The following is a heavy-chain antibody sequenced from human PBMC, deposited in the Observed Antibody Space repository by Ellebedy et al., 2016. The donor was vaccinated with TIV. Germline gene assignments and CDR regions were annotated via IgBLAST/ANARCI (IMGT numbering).Heavy chain of an antibody. V-gene: IGHV3-13*01. CDR2: IGSAVDT. CDR1: GSTSNSYD. J-gene: IGHJ6*02. Sequence: GGSLRPSCPPSGSTSNSYDSHWVRQPTGKGLAWVSSIGSAVDTSYPGSVTGRFTMSRDNSKNMVYRQMNSLRAEETGLYYCARDGVRPFSYYGMDVWGQGTTVSVSS. D-gene: IGHD3-3*01. CDR3: ARDGVRPFSYYGMDV.